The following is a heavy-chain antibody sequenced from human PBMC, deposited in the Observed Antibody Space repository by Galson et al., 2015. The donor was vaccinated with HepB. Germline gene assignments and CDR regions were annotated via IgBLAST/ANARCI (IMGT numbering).Heavy chain of an antibody. V-gene: IGHV1-18*04. Sequence: SVKVSCKASGYTFTSYYMHWVRQAPGQGLEWMGWISAYNGNTNYAQKLQGRVTMTTDTSTSTAYMELRSLRSDDTAVYYCARGGYYDSSEGFDIWGQGTMVTVSS. CDR3: ARGGYYDSSEGFDI. CDR2: ISAYNGNT. J-gene: IGHJ3*02. D-gene: IGHD3-22*01. CDR1: GYTFTSYY.